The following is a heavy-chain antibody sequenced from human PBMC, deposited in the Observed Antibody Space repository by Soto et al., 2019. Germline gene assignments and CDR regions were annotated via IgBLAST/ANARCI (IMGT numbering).Heavy chain of an antibody. CDR1: GFTFSGYW. D-gene: IGHD6-25*01. CDR3: SRRVSGAFEM. J-gene: IGHJ3*02. CDR2: IKQDGSEK. V-gene: IGHV3-7*01. Sequence: GGSLSLSCVVSGFTFSGYWMTWARQAPGKGLEWVANIKQDGSEKYYVDAVKGRFTISRDNAKNSLYLQMNSLRAEDTAVYYCSRRVSGAFEMWGQGTMVTVSS.